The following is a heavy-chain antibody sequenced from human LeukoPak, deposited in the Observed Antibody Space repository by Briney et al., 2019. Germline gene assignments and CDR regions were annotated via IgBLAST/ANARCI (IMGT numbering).Heavy chain of an antibody. CDR3: ARGPTDGYNYGFDY. J-gene: IGHJ4*02. V-gene: IGHV4-59*01. CDR1: VGSISSYY. CDR2: IYYSGST. Sequence: SETLSLTCTDSVGSISSYYWGWILQPPWKRLDWIGYIYYSGSTNYNPSLKSRVAISVDPSKNQLSLQLSYVTAAETAIYFCARGPTDGYNYGFDYWGQGTLVTVSS. D-gene: IGHD5-24*01.